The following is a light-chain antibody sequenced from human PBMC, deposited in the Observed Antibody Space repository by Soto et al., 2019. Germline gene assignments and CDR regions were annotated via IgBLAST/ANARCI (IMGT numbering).Light chain of an antibody. CDR1: HSINIR. CDR3: QQTNSFPHT. Sequence: DIHMTQSPSTLSASAGDRVTITCRASHSINIRLAWYQQKPGKAHKFLIYTASNLQSGVPSRFSVSGSGTDFTLTISSLQPEDFATYYCQQTNSFPHTFGGGTKVDI. J-gene: IGKJ4*01. CDR2: TAS. V-gene: IGKV1-12*01.